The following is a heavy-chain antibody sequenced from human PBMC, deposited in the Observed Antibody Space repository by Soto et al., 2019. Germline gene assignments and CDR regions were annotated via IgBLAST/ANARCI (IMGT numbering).Heavy chain of an antibody. Sequence: QVQLVQSGAEVKKPGSSVKVSCKASGGTFSSYAISWVRQAPGQGLEWMGGIIPIFGTANYAQKFQGRVTITADESTSTAYMELSSLRSEDTGVYYCEVGGGYSYGTSYGMDVWGQGTTVTVSS. CDR3: EVGGGYSYGTSYGMDV. D-gene: IGHD5-18*01. CDR1: GGTFSSYA. CDR2: IIPIFGTA. V-gene: IGHV1-69*01. J-gene: IGHJ6*02.